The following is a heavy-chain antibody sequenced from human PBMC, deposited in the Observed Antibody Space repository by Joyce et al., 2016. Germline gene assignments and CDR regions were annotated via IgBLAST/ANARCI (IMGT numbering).Heavy chain of an antibody. J-gene: IGHJ6*03. D-gene: IGHD2-21*01. CDR2: INPNTGGT. CDR3: ARALHASFASAMDV. Sequence: QVQLIQSGAEVKKPGASVKVSCKESGFRFSDYYINWVRQAPGQGLEWMGRINPNTGGTDDVQNFQGRVTMTWDTSIGTAYMELSSLKSEDTAVYYCARALHASFASAMDVWGKGTAVIVSS. CDR1: GFRFSDYY. V-gene: IGHV1-2*06.